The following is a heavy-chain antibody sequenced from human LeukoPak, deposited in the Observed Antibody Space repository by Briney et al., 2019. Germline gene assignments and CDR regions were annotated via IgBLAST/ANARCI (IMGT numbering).Heavy chain of an antibody. D-gene: IGHD3-10*01. Sequence: GGSLRLSCAASGFTFSDHNMGWMRQAPGKGLEWISYTRKSDNTIFYADSVKGRFTLSRDNAKYSVYLQMNSLRGEDTAVYYCARRMAGDGSHAFDLWGQGTMVTVSS. J-gene: IGHJ3*01. CDR2: TRKSDNTI. V-gene: IGHV3-11*01. CDR1: GFTFSDHN. CDR3: ARRMAGDGSHAFDL.